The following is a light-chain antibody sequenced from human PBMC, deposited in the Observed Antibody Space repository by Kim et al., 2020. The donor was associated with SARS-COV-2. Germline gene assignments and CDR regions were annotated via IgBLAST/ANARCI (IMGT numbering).Light chain of an antibody. CDR3: QQYNSNSALT. Sequence: DIQMTQSPSTLSASVGDRVTITCRASQSISSWLDWYQQKPGKAPKLLIYKASSLESGVPSRFSGSGSGTEFTLTISSLQPDDFATYYCQQYNSNSALTFGQGTRLDIK. CDR1: QSISSW. CDR2: KAS. V-gene: IGKV1-5*03. J-gene: IGKJ5*01.